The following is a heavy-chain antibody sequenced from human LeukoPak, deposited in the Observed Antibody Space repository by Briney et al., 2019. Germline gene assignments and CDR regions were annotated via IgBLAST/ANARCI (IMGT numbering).Heavy chain of an antibody. CDR3: ARHITKITMVRGVKQGYYFDY. CDR1: GGSFSGYY. Sequence: SETLSLTCAVYGGSFSGYYWSWIRQPPGKGLEWIGEINHSGGTNYNPSLKSRVTISVDTSKNQFSLKLSSVTAADTVVYYCARHITKITMVRGVKQGYYFDYWGQGTLVTVSS. J-gene: IGHJ4*02. D-gene: IGHD3-10*01. V-gene: IGHV4-34*01. CDR2: INHSGGT.